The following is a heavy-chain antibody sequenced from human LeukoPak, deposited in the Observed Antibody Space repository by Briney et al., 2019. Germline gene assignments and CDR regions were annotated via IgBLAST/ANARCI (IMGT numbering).Heavy chain of an antibody. Sequence: PGRSLRLSCTASGFTFGDYAMSWVRQAPGKGLECVGFIRSKAYGGTTEYAASVKGRFTISRDDSKSIAYLQMNSLKTEDTAVYYCTREGYFDWLLTPDYWGQGTLVTVSS. V-gene: IGHV3-49*04. CDR1: GFTFGDYA. D-gene: IGHD3-9*01. J-gene: IGHJ4*02. CDR2: IRSKAYGGTT. CDR3: TREGYFDWLLTPDY.